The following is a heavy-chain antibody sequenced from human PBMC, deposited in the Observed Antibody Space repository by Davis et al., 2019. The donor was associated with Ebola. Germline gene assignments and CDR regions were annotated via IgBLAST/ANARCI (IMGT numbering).Heavy chain of an antibody. CDR2: IKQDGSDR. CDR3: AKDSPFDF. CDR1: GFTFTDYY. V-gene: IGHV3-7*03. J-gene: IGHJ3*01. Sequence: GESLKISCEASGFTFTDYYISWVRQAPGKGLEWVANIKQDGSDRFYVDSVKGRFTISRDNARNSVYLQMTNLRVDDTALYYCAKDSPFDFWGQGTMVIVSS.